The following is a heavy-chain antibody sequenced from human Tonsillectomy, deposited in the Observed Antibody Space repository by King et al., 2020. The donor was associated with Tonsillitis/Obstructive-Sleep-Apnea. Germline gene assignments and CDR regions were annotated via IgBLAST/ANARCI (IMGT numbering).Heavy chain of an antibody. CDR3: ARDGDYCGSGTFGDAFDI. Sequence: VQLVESGGGLVKPGGSLRLSCAASGFTFSDYSMNWVRQAPGKGLEWVSSISNSGRYIYYADSLKGRFTISRDNAKNSLYLQMNRLRAEDTAVYYCARDGDYCGSGTFGDAFDIWGQGTMVTVSS. CDR2: ISNSGRYI. D-gene: IGHD3-10*01. J-gene: IGHJ3*02. V-gene: IGHV3-21*01. CDR1: GFTFSDYS.